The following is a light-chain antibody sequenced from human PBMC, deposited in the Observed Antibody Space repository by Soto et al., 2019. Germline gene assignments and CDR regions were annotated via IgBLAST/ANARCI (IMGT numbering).Light chain of an antibody. CDR3: KQYKEWPPFT. CDR1: QYVSNK. Sequence: EIVMTQSPATLSVSPGETATLSCRASQYVSNKVAWYQQKPGQAPSLLILGASTRATGVPARFSGSGSGTEFTLSISSLQSEEFAVYYCKQYKEWPPFTVGQGNKVDSK. J-gene: IGKJ1*01. V-gene: IGKV3-15*01. CDR2: GAS.